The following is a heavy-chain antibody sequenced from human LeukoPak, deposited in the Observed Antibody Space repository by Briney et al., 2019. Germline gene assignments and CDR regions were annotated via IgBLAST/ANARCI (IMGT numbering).Heavy chain of an antibody. Sequence: ASVKVSCKASGYTFTSYGISWVRQAPGQGLEWMGWISVYNGNTNYAQKLQGRVTMTTDTSTSTAYMELRSPRSDDTAVYYCAGSRGGATQGPYYFDYWGQGTLVTVSS. CDR3: AGSRGGATQGPYYFDY. CDR2: ISVYNGNT. V-gene: IGHV1-18*01. CDR1: GYTFTSYG. D-gene: IGHD1-26*01. J-gene: IGHJ4*02.